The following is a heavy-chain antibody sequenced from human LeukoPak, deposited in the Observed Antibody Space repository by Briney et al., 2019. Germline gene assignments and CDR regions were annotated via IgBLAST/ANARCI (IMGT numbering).Heavy chain of an antibody. V-gene: IGHV3-64*01. CDR3: ARYCNGVTCYSGYDY. Sequence: GGSLRLSCAASGFTFSSYAMHWVRQTPGKGLEHVSAISTNGGGTYYANSVKGRFTISRDNSKNTLYLQMGSLRAEDMAVYFCARYCNGVTCYSGYDYWGQGTLVTVSS. J-gene: IGHJ4*02. D-gene: IGHD2-15*01. CDR1: GFTFSSYA. CDR2: ISTNGGGT.